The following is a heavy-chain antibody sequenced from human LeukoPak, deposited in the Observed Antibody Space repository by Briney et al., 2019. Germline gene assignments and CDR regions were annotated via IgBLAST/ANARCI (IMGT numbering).Heavy chain of an antibody. D-gene: IGHD5-24*01. V-gene: IGHV4-59*08. CDR1: GGSISSYY. Sequence: PSETLSLTCTVSGGSISSYYWSWIRQPPGKGLEWIGYIYCSGSTNYNPSLKSRVTISVDTSKNQFSLKLSSVTAADTAVYYCARRLDGYNYHFDYWGQGTLVTVSS. CDR3: ARRLDGYNYHFDY. J-gene: IGHJ4*02. CDR2: IYCSGST.